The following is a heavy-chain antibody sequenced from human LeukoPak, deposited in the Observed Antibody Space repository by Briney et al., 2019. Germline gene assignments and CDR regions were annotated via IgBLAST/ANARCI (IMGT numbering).Heavy chain of an antibody. J-gene: IGHJ4*02. V-gene: IGHV3-48*03. D-gene: IGHD6-13*01. CDR2: ISSSASSI. CDR3: ARTLAASDTALLDY. CDR1: GFTFSSYE. Sequence: GGSLRLSCAASGFTFSSYEMNWVRQAPGKGLEWLSYISSSASSIYYADSVKGRFTISRDNAKNSLYLQMNSLRAEATAVYYCARTLAASDTALLDYWGQGTLVTVSS.